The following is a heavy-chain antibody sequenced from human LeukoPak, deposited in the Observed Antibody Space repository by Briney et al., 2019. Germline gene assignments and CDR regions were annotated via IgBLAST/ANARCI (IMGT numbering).Heavy chain of an antibody. CDR2: ISNDGSRK. J-gene: IGHJ4*02. CDR1: RFTFSSYW. CDR3: ARDRAWNYFDY. D-gene: IGHD3-3*01. V-gene: IGHV3-30*03. Sequence: GGSLRLSCAASRFTFSSYWMHWVRQAPGKGLEWVAIISNDGSRKYYAHSVEGRFTISRDNSKNTLYLQMDSLRAEDTAVYYCARDRAWNYFDYWGQGTLVTVSS.